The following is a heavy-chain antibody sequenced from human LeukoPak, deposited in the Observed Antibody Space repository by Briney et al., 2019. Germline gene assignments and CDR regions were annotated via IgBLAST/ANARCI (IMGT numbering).Heavy chain of an antibody. CDR1: GGSFSGYY. J-gene: IGHJ6*03. D-gene: IGHD1-26*01. CDR2: INHSGST. V-gene: IGHV4-34*01. Sequence: SETLSLTCAVYGGSFSGYYWSWIRQPPGKGLERIGEINHSGSTNYNPSLKSRVTISVDTSKNQFSLKLSSVTAADTAVYYCARGVGTVAYYYYYMDVWGKGTTVTVSS. CDR3: ARGVGTVAYYYYYMDV.